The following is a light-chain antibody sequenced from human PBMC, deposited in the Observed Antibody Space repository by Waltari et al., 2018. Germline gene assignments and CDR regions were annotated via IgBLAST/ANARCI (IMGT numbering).Light chain of an antibody. CDR2: DVY. V-gene: IGLV2-14*01. Sequence: QSALTQPASVSGSPGQAITISGTGTGRAVGGSDSCSWYQKYPGKAPRLIIYDVYNRPSGVSNRFSGSKSDNTASLTISGLQAEDESVYYCSSYTSSGVVFGGGTKLTVL. CDR3: SSYTSSGVV. J-gene: IGLJ2*01. CDR1: GRAVGGSDS.